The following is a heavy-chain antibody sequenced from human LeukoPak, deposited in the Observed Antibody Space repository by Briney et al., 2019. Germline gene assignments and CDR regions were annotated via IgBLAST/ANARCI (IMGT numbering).Heavy chain of an antibody. CDR2: ISGNGDST. CDR1: GFTFSIYA. V-gene: IGHV3-23*01. D-gene: IGHD5-18*01. CDR3: AKGPAGYTSGSADY. Sequence: GGSLRLSCAASGFTFSIYAMTWVRQAPGKGLEWVSSISGNGDSTYFADSVRGRFTISRDNSKNTLYLQMSSLRAEDTAVYYCAKGPAGYTSGSADYWGQGTLVTVSS. J-gene: IGHJ4*02.